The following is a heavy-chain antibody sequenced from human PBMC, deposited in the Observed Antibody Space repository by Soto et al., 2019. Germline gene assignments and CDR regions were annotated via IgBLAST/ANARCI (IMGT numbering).Heavy chain of an antibody. CDR2: IYSGGST. J-gene: IGHJ5*02. CDR1: GFTVSSNY. Sequence: GGSLRLSCAASGFTVSSNYMSWVRQAPGKGLEWVSVIYSGGSTYYADSVKGRFTISRHNSKNTLYLQMNSLRAEDTAVYYCARGEGRFLEWLSRNNWFDPWGQGTLVTVSS. CDR3: ARGEGRFLEWLSRNNWFDP. V-gene: IGHV3-53*04. D-gene: IGHD3-3*01.